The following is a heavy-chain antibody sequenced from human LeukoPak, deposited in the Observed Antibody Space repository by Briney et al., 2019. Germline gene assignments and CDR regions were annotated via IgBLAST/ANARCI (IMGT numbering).Heavy chain of an antibody. V-gene: IGHV4-34*01. D-gene: IGHD2-8*01. CDR3: ARHLRRVYKGGPWWFDP. CDR1: GGSFSGYY. CDR2: INHSGST. Sequence: SSETLSLTCAVYGGSFSGYYWSWIRQPPGKGLEWIGEINHSGSTNYNPSLKSRVTISVDTSKNQFSLKLSSVTAADTAVYYCARHLRRVYKGGPWWFDPWGQGTLVTVSS. J-gene: IGHJ5*02.